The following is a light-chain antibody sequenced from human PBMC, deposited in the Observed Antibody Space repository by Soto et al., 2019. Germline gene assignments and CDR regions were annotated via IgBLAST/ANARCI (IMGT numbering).Light chain of an antibody. J-gene: IGLJ1*01. Sequence: QSVLTQPASVCGSPGQSITISCTGTSSDVGGYDYVSWYQQHPGKAPKLMIYDVTKRPSGVPDRFSGSRSGNTASLTISGLQDEADADYSCCSYAGTYIFYVFGTGT. CDR1: SSDVGGYDY. CDR2: DVT. V-gene: IGLV2-11*01. CDR3: CSYAGTYIFYV.